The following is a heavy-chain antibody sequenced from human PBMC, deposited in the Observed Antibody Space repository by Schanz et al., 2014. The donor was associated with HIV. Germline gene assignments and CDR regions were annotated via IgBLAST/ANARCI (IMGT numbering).Heavy chain of an antibody. CDR3: AKDPGILPRTYFDS. V-gene: IGHV3-23*01. Sequence: EVQLLESGGGLVQPGGFLRLSCAASRFTFSRYGMSWVRQTPDRGLEWVSSISGNGDSAYYADSVRGRFTISRDNSLHMLYLEMKSLRAEDTAVYYCAKDPGILPRTYFDSRGQGTPVTVSS. J-gene: IGHJ4*02. CDR2: ISGNGDSA. D-gene: IGHD2-2*02. CDR1: RFTFSRYG.